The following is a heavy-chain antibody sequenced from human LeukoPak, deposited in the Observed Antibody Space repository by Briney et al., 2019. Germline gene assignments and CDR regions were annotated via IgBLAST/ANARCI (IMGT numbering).Heavy chain of an antibody. CDR3: ATDYGDYVGAFDI. Sequence: GGSLRLSCAASGFTFSSYAMGWVRQAPGKGLEWVSTISGGGDSTYYADSVKGRFTISRDNSKITLSLQMNSLRAEDTAVHYCATDYGDYVGAFDIWGQGTMVTVSS. V-gene: IGHV3-23*01. J-gene: IGHJ3*02. D-gene: IGHD4-17*01. CDR2: ISGGGDST. CDR1: GFTFSSYA.